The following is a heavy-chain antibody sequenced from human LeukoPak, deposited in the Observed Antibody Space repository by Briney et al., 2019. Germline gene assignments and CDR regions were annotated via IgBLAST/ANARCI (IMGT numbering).Heavy chain of an antibody. Sequence: GGSLRLSCAASGFTFSNYGMHWVRQAPGKGLEWVAFIQYDENNKYYADSVKGRFTISRDISQNTLYLQMNSLRADDTAIYYCAKDTEYQPSDAFDIWGQGTMVTVSS. J-gene: IGHJ3*02. CDR1: GFTFSNYG. D-gene: IGHD2-2*01. V-gene: IGHV3-30*02. CDR3: AKDTEYQPSDAFDI. CDR2: IQYDENNK.